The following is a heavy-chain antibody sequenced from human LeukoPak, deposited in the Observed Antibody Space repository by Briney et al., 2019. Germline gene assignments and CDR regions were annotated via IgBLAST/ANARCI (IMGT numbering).Heavy chain of an antibody. CDR1: GYIFTSYW. Sequence: GESLKISCKGSGYIFTSYWIGWVRQMPGKGLEWMGIIYPSNSDTRYSPSFQGQVTISADKSISTAYLQWSSLKASDTAMYYCARTSGRRYDNIDYWGQGTLVTVSS. V-gene: IGHV5-51*01. J-gene: IGHJ4*02. CDR3: ARTSGRRYDNIDY. D-gene: IGHD3-9*01. CDR2: IYPSNSDT.